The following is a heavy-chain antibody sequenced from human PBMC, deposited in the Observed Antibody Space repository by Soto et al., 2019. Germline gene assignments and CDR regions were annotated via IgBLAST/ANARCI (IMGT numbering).Heavy chain of an antibody. CDR1: GFTFSGYT. J-gene: IGHJ4*02. D-gene: IGHD2-2*01. CDR2: IWFDGSNK. V-gene: IGHV3-33*01. Sequence: SLRLSCAASGFTFSGYTIHWVRQAPGKGLEWLALIWFDGSNKYYADSVKGRFTISRDNAKNTLYLQMNSLRAEDTAVYYCARDLGVVVPAAGTFYPDYWGQGTLVTVSS. CDR3: ARDLGVVVPAAGTFYPDY.